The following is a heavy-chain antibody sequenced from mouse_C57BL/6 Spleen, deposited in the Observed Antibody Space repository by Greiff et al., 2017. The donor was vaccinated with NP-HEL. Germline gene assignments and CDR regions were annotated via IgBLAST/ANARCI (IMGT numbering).Heavy chain of an antibody. CDR1: GFTFSSSG. CDR2: ISSVGSFT. D-gene: IGHD2-5*01. Sequence: EVMLVESGGDLVKPGGSLKLSCAASGFTFSSSGMSWVRQTPDKRLEWVATISSVGSFTYYPDSVKGRFPISRDNAKNTLYLQMSSLKSEDTAMYYCAKPGVIYAMDYWGQGTSVTVSA. J-gene: IGHJ4*01. V-gene: IGHV5-6*02. CDR3: AKPGVIYAMDY.